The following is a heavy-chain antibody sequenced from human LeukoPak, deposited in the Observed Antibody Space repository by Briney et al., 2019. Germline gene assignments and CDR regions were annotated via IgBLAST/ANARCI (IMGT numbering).Heavy chain of an antibody. CDR2: IYYSGST. D-gene: IGHD3-3*01. CDR1: SGSISSYY. V-gene: IGHV4-59*01. J-gene: IGHJ3*02. Sequence: SETLSLTCTVSSGSISSYYWSWIRQPPGKGLEWIGYIYYSGSTNYNPSLKSRVTISVDTSKNQFSLKLSSVTAADTAVYYCARVPRITIFGVAHDAFDIWGQGTMVTVSS. CDR3: ARVPRITIFGVAHDAFDI.